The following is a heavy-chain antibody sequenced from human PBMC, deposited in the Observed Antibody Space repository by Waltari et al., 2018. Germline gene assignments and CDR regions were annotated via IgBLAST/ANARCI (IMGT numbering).Heavy chain of an antibody. CDR2: ISGGGGSP. J-gene: IGHJ4*02. CDR1: GFTFSSYA. Sequence: EVQLLESGGGLVQPGGSLRLSCAASGFTFSSYAMSWVRQAPGKGLEWVSAISGGGGSPYVSDSVKGRFTISRDKSKNTLYLQMNSLRAEDTAVYYCAKDQRTAYYDILTGYYFDYWGQGTLVTVSS. V-gene: IGHV3-23*01. CDR3: AKDQRTAYYDILTGYYFDY. D-gene: IGHD3-9*01.